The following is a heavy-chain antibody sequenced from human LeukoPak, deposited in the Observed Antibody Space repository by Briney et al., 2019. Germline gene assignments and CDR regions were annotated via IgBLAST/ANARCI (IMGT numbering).Heavy chain of an antibody. CDR2: INPDGRDT. CDR3: TSWGDTTAEYFQR. J-gene: IGHJ1*01. CDR1: RDSLANYF. V-gene: IGHV3-7*01. D-gene: IGHD2-21*02. Sequence: ETLSLTCSVSRDSLANYFWSWVRQAPGKGLEWVAHINPDGRDTYYVDSVKGRFTISRDNAQNSMYLQMNSLRVEDTAVYYCTSWGDTTAEYFQRWGQGTLVTVSS.